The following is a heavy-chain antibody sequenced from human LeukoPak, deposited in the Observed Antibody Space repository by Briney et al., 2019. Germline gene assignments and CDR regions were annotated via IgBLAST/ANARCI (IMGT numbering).Heavy chain of an antibody. J-gene: IGHJ4*02. D-gene: IGHD2-2*01. CDR2: MYRSGSA. CDR3: ASKKYCSSTSCMRRRPFDY. CDR1: GDFIDNGYY. V-gene: IGHV4-38-2*02. Sequence: SETLSLTCTVFGDFIDNGYYWGWIRQPPGKGLEWIGTMYRSGSAYYDPSLKSRVTISVDTSKNQFSLKLSSVTAADTAVYYCASKKYCSSTSCMRRRPFDYWGQGTLVTVSS.